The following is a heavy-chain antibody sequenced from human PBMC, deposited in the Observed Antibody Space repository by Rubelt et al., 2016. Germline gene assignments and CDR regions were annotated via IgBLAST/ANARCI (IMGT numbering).Heavy chain of an antibody. D-gene: IGHD2-2*01. V-gene: IGHV3-33*01. CDR1: GFTFSSYG. Sequence: QVQLVESGGGVVQPGRSLRLSCAASGFTFSSYGMHWVRQAPGKGLEWVAVIWYDGSNKYYADSVKGRFTISRDNSKNTLYLQMNSLRAEDTAVYYCARPYCSSTSCYHHHAFEIWGQGTMVTVSS. J-gene: IGHJ3*02. CDR3: ARPYCSSTSCYHHHAFEI. CDR2: IWYDGSNK.